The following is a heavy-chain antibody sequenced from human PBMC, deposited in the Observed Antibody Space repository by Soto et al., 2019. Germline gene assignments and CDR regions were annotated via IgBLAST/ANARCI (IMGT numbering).Heavy chain of an antibody. CDR3: ARDMVVGATRQNFDH. CDR1: GYSISSDYS. V-gene: IGHV4-38-2*02. J-gene: IGHJ4*02. D-gene: IGHD1-26*01. CDR2: MWPSGST. Sequence: PSETLSLTCAVSGYSISSDYSWAWIRQPPGKGLEWIGTMWPSGSTFYNPSLKSRVTISVDTSKNQFSLKLNSVTAADSAVYYCARDMVVGATRQNFDHWGQGTLVTVS.